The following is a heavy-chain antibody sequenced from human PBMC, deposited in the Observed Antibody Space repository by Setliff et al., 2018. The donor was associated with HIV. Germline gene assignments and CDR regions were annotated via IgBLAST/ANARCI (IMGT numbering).Heavy chain of an antibody. D-gene: IGHD3-3*01. Sequence: SETLSLTCAVYGGSFSGYYWSWVRQSPGKGLEWIGEIYHSGSTNYNPSLKSRVTISVDKSKNQFSLKLSSVTAADTAVYYCARNYYDVWSLSFGGWFDPWGQGTLVTVSS. CDR2: IYHSGST. V-gene: IGHV4-34*01. CDR1: GGSFSGYY. CDR3: ARNYYDVWSLSFGGWFDP. J-gene: IGHJ5*02.